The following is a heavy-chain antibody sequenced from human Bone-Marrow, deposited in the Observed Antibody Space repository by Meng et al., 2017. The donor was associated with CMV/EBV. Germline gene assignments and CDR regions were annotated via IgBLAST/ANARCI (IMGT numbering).Heavy chain of an antibody. Sequence: SVKVSCKASGGTFSSYAISWVRQAPGQGLEWMGGIIPIFGTANYAQKFQGRVTITTDESTSTAYMELSRLRSDDTAVYYCARDRLSPFRLRGGGYGMDVWGQGTTVTVSS. CDR1: GGTFSSYA. D-gene: IGHD3-16*01. V-gene: IGHV1-69*05. CDR3: ARDRLSPFRLRGGGYGMDV. CDR2: IIPIFGTA. J-gene: IGHJ6*02.